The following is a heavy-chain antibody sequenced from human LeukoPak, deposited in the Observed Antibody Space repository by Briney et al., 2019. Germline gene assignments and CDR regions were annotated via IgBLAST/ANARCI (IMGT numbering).Heavy chain of an antibody. J-gene: IGHJ4*02. CDR3: AKIAASDTGEGY. CDR1: GYTFTGYY. CDR2: INPNNGAT. D-gene: IGHD6-13*01. V-gene: IGHV1-2*06. Sequence: ASVKVSCKASGYTFTGYYMHWVRQAPGQGLEWMGRINPNNGATNYAQKLQGRVTITGDTSISTAYMELSSLRSEDTAIYYCAKIAASDTGEGYWGQGTLVTVSS.